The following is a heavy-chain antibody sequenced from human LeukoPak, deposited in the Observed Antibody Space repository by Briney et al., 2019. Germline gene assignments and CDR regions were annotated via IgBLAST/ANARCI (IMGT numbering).Heavy chain of an antibody. D-gene: IGHD6-6*01. J-gene: IGHJ6*02. CDR2: ISTTSSYI. CDR1: GFTISTYS. CDR3: ARDPPEYSSPPFYYYYGMDV. Sequence: GGSLRLSCAASGFTISTYSMHWVRQAPGKGLEWVSSISTTSSYIYYADSVKGRFTISRDNAKNSLYLRMNSLRAEDTAVYYCARDPPEYSSPPFYYYYGMDVWGQGTTVTVSS. V-gene: IGHV3-21*01.